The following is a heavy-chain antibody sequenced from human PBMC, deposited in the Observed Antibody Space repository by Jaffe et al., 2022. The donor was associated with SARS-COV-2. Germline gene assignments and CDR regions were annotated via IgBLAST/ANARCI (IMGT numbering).Heavy chain of an antibody. CDR1: GFTFSSYG. Sequence: QVQLVESGGGVVQPGRSLRLSCAASGFTFSSYGMHWVRQAPGKGLEWVAVISYDGSNKYYADSVKGRFTISRDNSKNTLYLQMNSLRAEDTAVYYCAKEGYSSGWYGPPDYWGQGTLVTVSS. CDR3: AKEGYSSGWYGPPDY. CDR2: ISYDGSNK. J-gene: IGHJ4*02. V-gene: IGHV3-30*18. D-gene: IGHD6-19*01.